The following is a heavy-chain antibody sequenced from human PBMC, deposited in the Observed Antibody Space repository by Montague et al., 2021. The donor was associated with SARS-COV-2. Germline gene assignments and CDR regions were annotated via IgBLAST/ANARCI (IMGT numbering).Heavy chain of an antibody. Sequence: SETLSLTCAVYDGSFSDYSWTWIRQPPGKGLEWIGGINHRGSTNYNPSLKSRVTTSVDTSKNQFSLKMTSVTAADTAVYYCARGRQHINMVVVVVTGGEYYFDFWGQGTLVAVSS. CDR2: INHRGST. CDR3: ARGRQHINMVVVVVTGGEYYFDF. CDR1: DGSFSDYS. V-gene: IGHV4-34*01. J-gene: IGHJ4*02. D-gene: IGHD3-22*01.